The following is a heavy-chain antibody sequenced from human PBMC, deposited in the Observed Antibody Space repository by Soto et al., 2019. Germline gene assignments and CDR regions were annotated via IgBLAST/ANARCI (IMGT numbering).Heavy chain of an antibody. CDR1: GGTFSSYA. V-gene: IGHV1-69*13. J-gene: IGHJ4*02. CDR2: IIPIFGTA. Sequence: SVKVSCKASGGTFSSYAISWVRQAPGQGLEWMGGIIPIFGTANYAQKFQGRVTITADESTSTAYMELSSLRSEDTAVYYCARIGDSSGYVYYFDYWGQGTLVTVSS. CDR3: ARIGDSSGYVYYFDY. D-gene: IGHD3-22*01.